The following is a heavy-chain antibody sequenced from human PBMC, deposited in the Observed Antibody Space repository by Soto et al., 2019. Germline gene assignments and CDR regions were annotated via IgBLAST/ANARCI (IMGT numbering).Heavy chain of an antibody. D-gene: IGHD3-22*01. CDR1: GFSFDDYA. CDR2: INWNNGYM. CDR3: TKGTYDSSGYYTAPDY. J-gene: IGHJ4*02. V-gene: IGHV3-9*01. Sequence: GGSLRLSCAASGFSFDDYAMHWVRQPPGRGLEWVSGINWNNGYMGYADSVKGRFTISKDNAKKSLYLKMNSLRPEDTAVYYCTKGTYDSSGYYTAPDYWGQGTLFPVSS.